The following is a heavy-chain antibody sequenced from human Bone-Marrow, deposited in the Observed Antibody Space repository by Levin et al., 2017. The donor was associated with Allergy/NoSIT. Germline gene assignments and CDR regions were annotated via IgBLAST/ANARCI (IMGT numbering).Heavy chain of an antibody. CDR2: ISHDGTNE. CDR1: GFPFSTYG. Sequence: QSGGSLRLSCSASGFPFSTYGMHWVRQSPGKGLEWVAVISHDGTNENYADSVRGRFIISKDNSMSALHLQMHSLRAEDTATYYCAKEDYSRGWFGMDVWGQGTTVIVSS. D-gene: IGHD6-19*01. J-gene: IGHJ6*02. CDR3: AKEDYSRGWFGMDV. V-gene: IGHV3-30*18.